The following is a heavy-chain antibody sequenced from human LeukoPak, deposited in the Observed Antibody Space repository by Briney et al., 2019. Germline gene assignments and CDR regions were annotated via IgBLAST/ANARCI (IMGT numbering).Heavy chain of an antibody. CDR2: ISAYNGNT. D-gene: IGHD3-22*01. CDR1: GYTFTSYG. Sequence: ASVKVSCKASGYTFTSYGISWVRQGPGQGLEGMGWISAYNGNTNYAQKLQGRVTMTTDTSTSTAHMELRSLRSDDTAVYYCARFRGYYDSSGYYYEVYWGQGTLVTVSS. V-gene: IGHV1-18*01. J-gene: IGHJ4*02. CDR3: ARFRGYYDSSGYYYEVY.